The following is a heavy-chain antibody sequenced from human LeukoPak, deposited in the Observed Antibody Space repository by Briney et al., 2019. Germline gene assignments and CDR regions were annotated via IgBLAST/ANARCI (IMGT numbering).Heavy chain of an antibody. Sequence: SETLSLTCTVSGDSISSGDYYWSWIRQPAGKGLEWIVRISSSGSTNYNPSLKSRITISVDTSKNQFSLKLSSVTAADTAVYFCARGPYSYDSSGAFDIWGQGTMVTVSS. CDR1: GDSISSGDYY. CDR2: ISSSGST. D-gene: IGHD3-22*01. CDR3: ARGPYSYDSSGAFDI. V-gene: IGHV4-61*02. J-gene: IGHJ3*02.